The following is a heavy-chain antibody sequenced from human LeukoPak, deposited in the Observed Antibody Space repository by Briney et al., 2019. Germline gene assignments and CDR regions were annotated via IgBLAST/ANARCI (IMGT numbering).Heavy chain of an antibody. CDR1: GFTFSSYG. J-gene: IGHJ6*03. D-gene: IGHD4-11*01. V-gene: IGHV3-30*02. CDR3: AKDPTVTPRAYYYYYMDV. Sequence: GGSLRLSCAASGFTFSSYGMYWVRQAPGKGLEWVAFIRYDGSSKYYGDSVKGRFTISRDSSKNTLYLQMNSLRAEDTAVYYCAKDPTVTPRAYYYYYMDVWGKGTTVTVSS. CDR2: IRYDGSSK.